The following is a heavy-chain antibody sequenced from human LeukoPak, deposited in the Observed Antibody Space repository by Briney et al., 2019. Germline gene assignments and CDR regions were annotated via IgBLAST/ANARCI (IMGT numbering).Heavy chain of an antibody. J-gene: IGHJ4*02. Sequence: SETLSLTCTVSDDSARSDNYYGGWVRQPPGKGLEWIGNIYHSGSTYYNPSLKSRVTMSVDTSKNQFFLKLNSVTAADTAVYYCARGRPYSGGYHLDYWGQGTLVTVSA. CDR3: ARGRPYSGGYHLDY. V-gene: IGHV4-39*01. D-gene: IGHD1-26*01. CDR1: DDSARSDNYY. CDR2: IYHSGST.